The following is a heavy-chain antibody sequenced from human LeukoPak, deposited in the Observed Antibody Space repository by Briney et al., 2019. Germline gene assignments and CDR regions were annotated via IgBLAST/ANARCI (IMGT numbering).Heavy chain of an antibody. Sequence: SETLSLTCAVYGGSFSGYYWSWIRQPPGKGLGWIGEINHSGSTNYNPSLKSRVTISVDTSKNQFSLTLTSVTAADTAVYYCARWTTVTRAFDYGGQGTLVTVSS. J-gene: IGHJ4*02. CDR2: INHSGST. CDR3: ARWTTVTRAFDY. V-gene: IGHV4-34*01. CDR1: GGSFSGYY. D-gene: IGHD4-11*01.